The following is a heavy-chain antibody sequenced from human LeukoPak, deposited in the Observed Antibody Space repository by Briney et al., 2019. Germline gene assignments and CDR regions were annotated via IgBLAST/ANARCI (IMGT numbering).Heavy chain of an antibody. J-gene: IGHJ4*02. V-gene: IGHV4-39*07. CDR3: ARARFLEWSFDY. CDR1: GGSISSSSYY. D-gene: IGHD3-3*01. Sequence: PSETLSLTCTVSGGSISSSSYYWGWIRQPPGKGLEWIGSIYYSGSTYYNPSLKSRVTISVDTSKNQFSLKLSSVTAADTAVYYCARARFLEWSFDYWGQGTLVTVSS. CDR2: IYYSGST.